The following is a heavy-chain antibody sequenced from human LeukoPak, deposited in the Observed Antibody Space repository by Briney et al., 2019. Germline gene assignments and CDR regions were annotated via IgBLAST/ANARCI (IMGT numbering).Heavy chain of an antibody. CDR3: ARDSIGGATTLDY. CDR1: GGSISSYY. V-gene: IGHV4-59*01. CDR2: IYYSGST. D-gene: IGHD1-26*01. J-gene: IGHJ4*02. Sequence: SETLSLTCTVSGGSISSYYWSWIRQPPGKGLEWIGHIYYSGSTNYNPSLKSRVTISVDTSKNQFSLKLSSVTAADTAVYYCARDSIGGATTLDYWGQGTLVTVSS.